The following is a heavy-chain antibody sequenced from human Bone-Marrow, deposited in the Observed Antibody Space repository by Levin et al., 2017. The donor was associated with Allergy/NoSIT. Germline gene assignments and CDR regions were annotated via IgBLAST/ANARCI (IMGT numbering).Heavy chain of an antibody. CDR1: GFTFTDVW. J-gene: IGHJ4*02. Sequence: GGALRLSCIASGFTFTDVWMSWVRQAPGKGPEWVANVKRDGTEKYYLDSVKGRFTISRDNAKNSVYLQMNNLRVEDTAVYYCSRNKWPWGQGTQVTVSS. V-gene: IGHV3-7*01. CDR3: SRNKWP. CDR2: VKRDGTEK. D-gene: IGHD5-12*01.